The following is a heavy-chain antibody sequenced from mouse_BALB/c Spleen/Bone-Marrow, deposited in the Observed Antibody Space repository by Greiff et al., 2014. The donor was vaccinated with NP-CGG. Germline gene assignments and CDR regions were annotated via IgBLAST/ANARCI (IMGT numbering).Heavy chain of an antibody. CDR1: GFTFTDYY. CDR2: IRNKANGYTT. V-gene: IGHV7-3*02. CDR3: ARDDYYAMDY. J-gene: IGHJ4*01. Sequence: EVMLVESGGGLVQPGGSLRLSCATSGFTFTDYYMSWVRQPPGKALEWLGFIRNKANGYTTEYSASLKGRFTISRDNSQSILYLQRNTLRAEDRATYYCARDDYYAMDYWGQGTSVTVSS.